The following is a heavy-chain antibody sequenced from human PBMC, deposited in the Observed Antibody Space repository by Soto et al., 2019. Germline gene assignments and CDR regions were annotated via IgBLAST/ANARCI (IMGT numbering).Heavy chain of an antibody. J-gene: IGHJ6*03. D-gene: IGHD2-2*01. CDR1: GGSISSSSYY. Sequence: SETLSLTCTVSGGSISSSSYYWGWIRQPPGKGLEWIGSIYYSGSTYYNPSLKSRVTISVDTSKNQFSLKLSSVTAADTAVYYCARQRDIVVVPAAMFYYYYYMDVYGKATTVTVSS. CDR2: IYYSGST. CDR3: ARQRDIVVVPAAMFYYYYYMDV. V-gene: IGHV4-39*01.